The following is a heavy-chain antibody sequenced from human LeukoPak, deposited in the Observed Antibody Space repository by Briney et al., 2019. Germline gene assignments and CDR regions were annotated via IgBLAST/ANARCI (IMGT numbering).Heavy chain of an antibody. CDR2: ISGSGGST. CDR1: GFTFSSYA. V-gene: IGHV3-23*01. Sequence: PGGSLRLSCAASGFTFSSYAMSWVRQAPGKGLEWVSAISGSGGSTYYADSVKGRFTISRHNSKNTLYLQMNSLRAEDTAVYYCAKDRGRGSSGFPDTFDYWGQGTLVTVSS. D-gene: IGHD3-22*01. CDR3: AKDRGRGSSGFPDTFDY. J-gene: IGHJ4*02.